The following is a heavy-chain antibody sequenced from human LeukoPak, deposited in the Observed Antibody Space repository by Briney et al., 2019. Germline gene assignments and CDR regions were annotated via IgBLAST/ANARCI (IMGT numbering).Heavy chain of an antibody. V-gene: IGHV4-59*01. J-gene: IGHJ4*02. CDR1: GGSISSYY. CDR2: IYYSGST. CDR3: AKYIRDSGTYYLGY. Sequence: PSETLSLTCTVSGGSISSYYWSWIRQPPGKGLEWIGYIYYSGSTNYNPSFMSRVTFSVDTSKNQFSLKLGSVTTADTAVYYCAKYIRDSGTYYLGYWGRGTLVTVSS. D-gene: IGHD2-8*01.